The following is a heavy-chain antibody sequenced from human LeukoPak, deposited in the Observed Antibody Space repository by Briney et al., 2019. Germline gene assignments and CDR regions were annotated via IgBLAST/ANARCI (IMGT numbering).Heavy chain of an antibody. CDR2: ISGSGGST. Sequence: GGSLRLSCAASGFTFSSYAMSWVRQAPGKGLEWVSAISGSGGSTYYADSVKGRFTISRDNSKNTLYLQMNSLRAEDTAVYYCAKDLISPTYYYDSSGYYSEGYFDYWGQGTLVTVSS. CDR1: GFTFSSYA. CDR3: AKDLISPTYYYDSSGYYSEGYFDY. D-gene: IGHD3-22*01. V-gene: IGHV3-23*01. J-gene: IGHJ4*02.